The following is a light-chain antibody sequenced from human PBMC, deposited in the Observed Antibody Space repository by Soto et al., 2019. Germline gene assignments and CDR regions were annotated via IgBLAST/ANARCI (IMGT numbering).Light chain of an antibody. J-gene: IGKJ1*01. Sequence: DIQMTQSPSTLSASVGDRVTITCRASQSISSWLAWYQQKPGKAPKLLIYKASSLESGVPSRFSGSGSGTEFTLTISSLQPDDFATYYCQQYNSYSWTFGLGTKVESK. CDR1: QSISSW. CDR3: QQYNSYSWT. CDR2: KAS. V-gene: IGKV1-5*03.